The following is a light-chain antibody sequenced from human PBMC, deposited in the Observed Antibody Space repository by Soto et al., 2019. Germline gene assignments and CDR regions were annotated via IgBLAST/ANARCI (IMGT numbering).Light chain of an antibody. CDR1: QSISSR. V-gene: IGKV1-5*01. J-gene: IGKJ1*01. Sequence: DIQMTQSPSPLSASVGDRVTITCRASQSISSRLAWYQKKPGKAPKLLIYDASSLASGVPSRFSGSGSGTEFTLTIGSLQTDDFATYYCQQYSSYWVVGQGTMVEIK. CDR3: QQYSSYWV. CDR2: DAS.